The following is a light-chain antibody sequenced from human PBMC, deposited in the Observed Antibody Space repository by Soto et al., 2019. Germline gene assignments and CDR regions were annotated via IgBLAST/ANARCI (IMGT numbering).Light chain of an antibody. V-gene: IGKV1-12*01. J-gene: IGKJ2*01. Sequence: DIQMTQSPSSVSASVGDRVTITCRASQGVDNWLAWYQQKPGKAPKLLIYAGSNLQNGVPSRFSGSGSGTDFTLTITSLQPEDFATYYCQQADSFPYTFGQGTKLEIK. CDR2: AGS. CDR3: QQADSFPYT. CDR1: QGVDNW.